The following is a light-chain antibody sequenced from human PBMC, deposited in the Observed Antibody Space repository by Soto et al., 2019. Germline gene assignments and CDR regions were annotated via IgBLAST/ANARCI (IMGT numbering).Light chain of an antibody. V-gene: IGKV1-39*01. CDR3: QQSYSTLAFT. Sequence: DIQMTQSPSSLSASVGDRVTITCRASQSISRYLNWYQQKPGKAPKLLIYSASSLQSGVPSRFSGSGSGTDFTLTISSLQPKDFATYYCQQSYSTLAFTFGPGTTVDIK. J-gene: IGKJ3*01. CDR2: SAS. CDR1: QSISRY.